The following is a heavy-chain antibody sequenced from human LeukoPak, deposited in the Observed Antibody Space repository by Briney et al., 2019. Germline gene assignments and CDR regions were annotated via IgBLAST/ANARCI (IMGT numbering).Heavy chain of an antibody. CDR3: AKDSRYDSSGYFDY. D-gene: IGHD3-22*01. Sequence: GRSLRLSCAASGFTFDDYAMHWVRQAPGKGLEWVSGISWNSGSTGYADSVKGRFTISRDNAKNSLYLQMNSLRAEDMALYYCAKDSRYDSSGYFDYWGQGTLVTVSS. CDR2: ISWNSGST. CDR1: GFTFDDYA. J-gene: IGHJ4*02. V-gene: IGHV3-9*03.